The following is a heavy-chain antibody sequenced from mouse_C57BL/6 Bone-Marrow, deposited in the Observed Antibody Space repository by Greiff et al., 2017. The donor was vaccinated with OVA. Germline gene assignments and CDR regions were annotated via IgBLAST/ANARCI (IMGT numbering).Heavy chain of an antibody. V-gene: IGHV1-19*01. Sequence: VQLQQSGPVLVKPGASVKMSCKASGYTFTDYYMNWVKQSHGKSLEWIGVINPYNGGTSYNQKFKGKATLTVDKSSSTAYMELNSLTSEDSAVYYCARSGDYYGSRCVWGTGTTVTVSS. D-gene: IGHD1-1*01. CDR3: ARSGDYYGSRCV. CDR1: GYTFTDYY. J-gene: IGHJ1*03. CDR2: INPYNGGT.